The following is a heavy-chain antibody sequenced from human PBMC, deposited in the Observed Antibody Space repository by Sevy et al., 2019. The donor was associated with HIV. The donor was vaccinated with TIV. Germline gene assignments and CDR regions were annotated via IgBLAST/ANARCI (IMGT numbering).Heavy chain of an antibody. CDR1: GGSISSYY. V-gene: IGHV4-59*08. CDR3: VRLGVSGSYYYYYYMDV. CDR2: IYYSGST. J-gene: IGHJ6*03. D-gene: IGHD1-26*01. Sequence: SETLSLTCTVSGGSISSYYWSWIRQPPGKGLEWIGYIYYSGSTNYNPSLKSRVTISVHTSKNQFSLKLSSVTAADTAVYYCVRLGVSGSYYYYYYMDVWGKGTTVTVSS.